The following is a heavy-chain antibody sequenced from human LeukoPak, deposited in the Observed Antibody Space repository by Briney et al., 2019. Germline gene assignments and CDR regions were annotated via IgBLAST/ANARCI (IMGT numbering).Heavy chain of an antibody. CDR2: ISGSGGST. Sequence: GGSLRLSCAASGFTFSSYAMSWVRQAPGKGLEWVAAISGSGGSTYYADSVKGRFTISRDNSKNTLYLQMNSLRAEDTAVYYCAKVAPPELVGATPWAFDIWGQGTMVTVSS. D-gene: IGHD1-26*01. J-gene: IGHJ3*02. CDR1: GFTFSSYA. V-gene: IGHV3-23*01. CDR3: AKVAPPELVGATPWAFDI.